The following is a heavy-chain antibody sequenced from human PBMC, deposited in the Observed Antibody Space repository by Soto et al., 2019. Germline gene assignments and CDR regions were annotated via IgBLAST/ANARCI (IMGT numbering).Heavy chain of an antibody. CDR3: AKSLKSPIVQLVAGFDY. CDR1: GFTFSSYS. J-gene: IGHJ4*02. CDR2: ISSSSSTI. Sequence: PGGSLRLSCAASGFTFSSYSMNWVRQAPGKGLEWVSYISSSSSTIYYADSVKGRFTISRDNAKNSLYLQMNSLRDEDTAVYYCAKSLKSPIVQLVAGFDYWGQGTLVTVSS. V-gene: IGHV3-48*02. D-gene: IGHD1-1*01.